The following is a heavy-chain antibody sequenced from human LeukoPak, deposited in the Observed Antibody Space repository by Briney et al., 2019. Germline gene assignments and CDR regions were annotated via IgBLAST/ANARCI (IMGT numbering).Heavy chain of an antibody. D-gene: IGHD3-10*01. Sequence: GGSLRLSCGVSGFTFSSYGMHWVRQAPGKGLEWVAYIRYDGSNRHYADSVRGRFTISRDNSKNTLYLQMNSLRVEDTAVYYCAKGGRITMLRGVQRDHYFDYWGQGTLVTVSS. V-gene: IGHV3-30*02. CDR2: IRYDGSNR. CDR3: AKGGRITMLRGVQRDHYFDY. CDR1: GFTFSSYG. J-gene: IGHJ4*02.